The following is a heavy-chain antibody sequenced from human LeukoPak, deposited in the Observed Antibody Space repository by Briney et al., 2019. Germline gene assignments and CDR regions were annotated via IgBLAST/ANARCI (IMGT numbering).Heavy chain of an antibody. CDR3: NTHYYDSSGYYPLSWFGP. CDR2: IRGSGGST. J-gene: IGHJ5*02. V-gene: IGHV3-23*01. Sequence: GGSLRLSCAASGFNFSNHGMHWVRQAPGKGLEWVSAIRGSGGSTYYADSVKGRFTISRDNSKNTLYLQMNSLRAEDTAVYYCNTHYYDSSGYYPLSWFGPWGQGTLVTVSS. D-gene: IGHD3-22*01. CDR1: GFNFSNHG.